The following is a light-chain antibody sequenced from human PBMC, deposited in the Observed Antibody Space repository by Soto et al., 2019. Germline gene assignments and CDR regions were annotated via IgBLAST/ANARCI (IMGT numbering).Light chain of an antibody. CDR3: QQANSFPIT. CDR1: QGISSW. Sequence: DIQMTQSPSSVCASVGDRVTITCRASQGISSWLAWYQXKPGKAXKXLIYAASSLQSGVPSRFSGSGSGTDFTITISSLQPEDFATYYCQQANSFPITFGQGTRLEIK. J-gene: IGKJ5*01. CDR2: AAS. V-gene: IGKV1D-12*01.